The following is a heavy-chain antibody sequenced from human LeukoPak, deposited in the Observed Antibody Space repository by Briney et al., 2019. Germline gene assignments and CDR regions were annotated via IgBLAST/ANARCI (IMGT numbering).Heavy chain of an antibody. CDR2: ISPGGGPT. Sequence: ETLSLTCTVSGGSISSSSYYWGWIRQPPGKGLEWVSGISPGGGPTYYADSVKGRFTISRDDSKNTLYLQMNNLRAEDTAVYYCAKDGAWLRFDDWGQGILVTVSS. J-gene: IGHJ4*02. CDR1: GGSISSSSYY. V-gene: IGHV3-23*01. CDR3: AKDGAWLRFDD. D-gene: IGHD5-12*01.